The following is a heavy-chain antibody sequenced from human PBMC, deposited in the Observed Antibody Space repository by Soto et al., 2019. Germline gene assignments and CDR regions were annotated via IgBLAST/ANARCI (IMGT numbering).Heavy chain of an antibody. J-gene: IGHJ4*02. V-gene: IGHV3-7*03. D-gene: IGHD4-17*01. CDR1: GFMFGSYW. CDR2: IKRDGSEK. CDR3: ARVRATDYEIDY. Sequence: GGSLRLSCTASGFMFGSYWMTWVRHVPGKGLQWVANIKRDGSEKYYVDFVKGRFTISRDNADNSVFLDMDNLRVDDTATYYCARVRATDYEIDYWGQGALVTVSS.